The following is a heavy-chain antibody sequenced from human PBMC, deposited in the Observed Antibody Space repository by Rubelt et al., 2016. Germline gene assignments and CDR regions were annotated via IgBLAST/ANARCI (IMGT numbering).Heavy chain of an antibody. CDR2: YSGST. J-gene: IGHJ4*02. CDR3: ARQTPEFVVVVPESGWDY. Sequence: YSGSTNYNPSLKSRDTISVDTSKNQFSLKLSSVTAADTAVYYCARQTPEFVVVVPESGWDYWGQGTLVTVSS. D-gene: IGHD2-2*01. V-gene: IGHV4-59*08.